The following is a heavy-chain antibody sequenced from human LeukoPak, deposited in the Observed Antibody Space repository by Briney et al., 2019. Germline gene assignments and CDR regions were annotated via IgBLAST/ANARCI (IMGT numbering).Heavy chain of an antibody. D-gene: IGHD4-17*01. CDR1: GGSISNSNYY. Sequence: SETLSLTCTVSGGSISNSNYYWGWIRQPPGKGLEWIGNIYYSGSTYYNPSLKSRVTISVDTSKNHFSLKLSSVTAADTAVYYCARDKSYYGDYLSRAYFDLWGRGTLVTVSS. J-gene: IGHJ2*01. V-gene: IGHV4-39*02. CDR2: IYYSGST. CDR3: ARDKSYYGDYLSRAYFDL.